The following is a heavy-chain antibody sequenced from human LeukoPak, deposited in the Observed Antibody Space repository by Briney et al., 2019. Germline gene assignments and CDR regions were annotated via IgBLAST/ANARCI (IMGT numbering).Heavy chain of an antibody. D-gene: IGHD4-17*01. J-gene: IGHJ6*02. Sequence: RASVKVSCKASGYTFTSYGISWVRQAPGQGLEWMGWISAYNGNTNYAQKLQGRVTMTTDTSTSTAYMELRSLRSDDTAVYYCARDRRGTDGDYESIHYYGMDVWGQGTTVTVSS. CDR3: ARDRRGTDGDYESIHYYGMDV. CDR2: ISAYNGNT. CDR1: GYTFTSYG. V-gene: IGHV1-18*01.